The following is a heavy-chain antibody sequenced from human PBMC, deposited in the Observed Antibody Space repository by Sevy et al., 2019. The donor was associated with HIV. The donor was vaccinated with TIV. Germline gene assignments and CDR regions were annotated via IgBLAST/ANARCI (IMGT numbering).Heavy chain of an antibody. V-gene: IGHV3-7*01. CDR1: GFTFSSYW. CDR2: IKQDGSEK. D-gene: IGHD3-10*01. Sequence: GGSLRLSCAASGFTFSSYWMSWVRQAPGKGLEWVANIKQDGSEKYYVDSVKGRLTISRDNAKNSLYLQMNSLRAEDTAVYYCARDGLLWFGELSGGMDVWGQGTTVTVSS. J-gene: IGHJ6*02. CDR3: ARDGLLWFGELSGGMDV.